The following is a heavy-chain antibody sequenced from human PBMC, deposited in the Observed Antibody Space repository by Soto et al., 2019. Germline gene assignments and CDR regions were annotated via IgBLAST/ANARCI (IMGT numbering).Heavy chain of an antibody. J-gene: IGHJ4*02. V-gene: IGHV4-30-2*01. D-gene: IGHD5-18*01. CDR3: ARERGGYGLFDS. CDR1: GCSIRNAAYS. CDR2: IYPSGMP. Sequence: PSETLSLTCPVSGCSIRNAAYSWSWIRQPPGKGLEWIGYIYPSGMPFYNPSLRSRVTISIDRSNDQFSLNLKSVTAADTAVYYCARERGGYGLFDSWGQGALVTV.